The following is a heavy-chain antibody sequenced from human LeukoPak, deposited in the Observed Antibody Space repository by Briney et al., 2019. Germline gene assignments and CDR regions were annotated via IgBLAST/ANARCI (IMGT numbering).Heavy chain of an antibody. Sequence: SETLSLTCTVSGGSISSGGYYWNWIRQHPGKGLEWIGYIYYSGSTYYNPSLKSRVTISVDTSKNQFSLKLSSVTAADTAVYYCARAGRVGNLSLDYWGQGTLVTVSS. D-gene: IGHD1-14*01. CDR2: IYYSGST. V-gene: IGHV4-31*03. CDR1: GGSISSGGYY. J-gene: IGHJ4*02. CDR3: ARAGRVGNLSLDY.